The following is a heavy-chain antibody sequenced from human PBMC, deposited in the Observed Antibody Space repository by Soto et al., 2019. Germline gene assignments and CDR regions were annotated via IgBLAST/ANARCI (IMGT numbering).Heavy chain of an antibody. D-gene: IGHD3-22*01. CDR2: IYYSGST. V-gene: IGHV4-30-4*01. J-gene: IGHJ4*02. CDR1: GGSISSGDYY. CDR3: ARDMGRYYYDSSGPN. Sequence: SETLSLTCTVSGGSISSGDYYWSWIRQPPGKGLERIGYIYYSGSTYYNKSLKSQVTISVDTSKNQFSLKLRSVTAADTAVYYCARDMGRYYYDSSGPNWGQGTLVTVS.